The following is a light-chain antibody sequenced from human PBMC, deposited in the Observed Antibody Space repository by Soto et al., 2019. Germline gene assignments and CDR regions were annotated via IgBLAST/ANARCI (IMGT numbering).Light chain of an antibody. V-gene: IGKV1-27*01. CDR2: AAS. CDR3: QKYDSVPT. Sequence: DIQMTQSPSSLSASLGDRVIITCRPSQGIGNSLAWYQQKPGKVPKVLIHAASTLQSGVPSRFSGSRSGTDFTLTISSLQPEDVATYYCQKYDSVPTFGPGTKVDIK. J-gene: IGKJ1*01. CDR1: QGIGNS.